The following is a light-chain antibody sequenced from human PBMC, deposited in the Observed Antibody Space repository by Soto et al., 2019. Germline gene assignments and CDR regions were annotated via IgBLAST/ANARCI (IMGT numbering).Light chain of an antibody. Sequence: QSALTQPASVSGSPGQSITISCTGTSSDVGGYNYVSWYQQHSGKAPKFIIYDVSNRPSGVSNRFSGSKSGNTASLTISGLQAEDEAEYYCNSYTTSNTLVFGGGTKLTVL. V-gene: IGLV2-14*01. J-gene: IGLJ3*02. CDR3: NSYTTSNTLV. CDR1: SSDVGGYNY. CDR2: DVS.